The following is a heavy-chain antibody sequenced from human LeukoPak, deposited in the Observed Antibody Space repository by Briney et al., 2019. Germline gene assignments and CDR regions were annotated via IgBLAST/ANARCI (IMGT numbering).Heavy chain of an antibody. Sequence: SGTLSLTCTVSGSSISSYYWSWIRQTPGKGLEWIGYIYYSGSTNYNPSLKGRVTISIDTSKNQFSLKLSSVTAADTAMYYCATVVYYGYTYGKYYFDYWGQGTLVTVSS. J-gene: IGHJ4*02. CDR2: IYYSGST. CDR1: GSSISSYY. V-gene: IGHV4-59*01. CDR3: ATVVYYGYTYGKYYFDY. D-gene: IGHD5-18*01.